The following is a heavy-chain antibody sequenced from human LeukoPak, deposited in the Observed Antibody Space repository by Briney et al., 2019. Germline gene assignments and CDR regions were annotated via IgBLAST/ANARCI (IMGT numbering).Heavy chain of an antibody. CDR3: ARFNGYNIRRYFDY. V-gene: IGHV4-39*07. CDR1: GGSISSSSYY. D-gene: IGHD5-24*01. J-gene: IGHJ4*02. CDR2: MYYSGST. Sequence: SETLSLTCTVSGGSISSSSYYWGWIRQPPGKGLEWIGSMYYSGSTYYNPSLKSRVTISVDTSKNQFSLKLSSVTAADTAVYYCARFNGYNIRRYFDYWGQGTLVTVSS.